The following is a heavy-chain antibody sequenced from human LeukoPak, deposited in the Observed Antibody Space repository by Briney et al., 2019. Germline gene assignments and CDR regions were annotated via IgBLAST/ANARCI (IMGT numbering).Heavy chain of an antibody. CDR1: GGSFSGYY. V-gene: IGHV4-34*01. D-gene: IGHD3/OR15-3a*01. J-gene: IGHJ5*02. Sequence: SETLSLTCAVYGGSFSGYYWSWIRQPPEKGLEWIGEINHVGATNYNPSLKSRVTISVDTSKDQFSLKLSSVTAADTAVYYCARHGLRRIRFDPWGQGTLVTVSS. CDR2: INHVGAT. CDR3: ARHGLRRIRFDP.